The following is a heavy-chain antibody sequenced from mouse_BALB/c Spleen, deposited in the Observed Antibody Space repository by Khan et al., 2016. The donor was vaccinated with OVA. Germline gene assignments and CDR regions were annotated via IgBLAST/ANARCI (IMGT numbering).Heavy chain of an antibody. Sequence: EVQLQQSGPELVKHGASVKISCKTSGYPLIEYTLHWVKQSHGKSLEWIGVINTKNGANRYNQKFQGKDKLTVDKSASTAYMEFRSLTSEDSAVYYCARDAGRYWCQGTSVTVSS. D-gene: IGHD3-3*01. V-gene: IGHV1-18*01. J-gene: IGHJ4*01. CDR2: INTKNGAN. CDR1: GYPLIEYT. CDR3: ARDAGRY.